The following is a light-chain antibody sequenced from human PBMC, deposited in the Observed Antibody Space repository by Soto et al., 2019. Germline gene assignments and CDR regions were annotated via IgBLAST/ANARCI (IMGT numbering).Light chain of an antibody. V-gene: IGKV1-5*01. CDR3: QQYSSFST. CDR2: DAS. Sequence: DIQMTQSPSSLSASVRDRVTITCRASQSISSWLAWYQQKPGKAPKLLIYDASSLESGVPSRFSGSGSGTEFTLTISSLQPDDFATYYCQQYSSFSTFGQGTKVEIK. J-gene: IGKJ1*01. CDR1: QSISSW.